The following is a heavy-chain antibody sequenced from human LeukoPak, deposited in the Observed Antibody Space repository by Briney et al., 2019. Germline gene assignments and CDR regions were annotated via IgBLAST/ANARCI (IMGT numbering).Heavy chain of an antibody. CDR3: ARDHIGGMFGLFDF. CDR2: IGSSSSSI. D-gene: IGHD3-10*02. CDR1: GFTFSSYS. Sequence: GGSLRLSCAASGFTFSSYSINWVRQTPGKGLEWVSYIGSSSSSIYYADSVKGRFTISRDNAKNKLYLQMNSLRAEDEAVYYCARDHIGGMFGLFDFWGQGTLVTVS. J-gene: IGHJ4*02. V-gene: IGHV3-21*05.